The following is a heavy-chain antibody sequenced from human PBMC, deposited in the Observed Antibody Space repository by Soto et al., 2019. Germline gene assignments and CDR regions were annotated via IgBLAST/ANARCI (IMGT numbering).Heavy chain of an antibody. D-gene: IGHD2-2*01. J-gene: IGHJ4*02. Sequence: GGSLRLSCAASAFTFSSYAMSWVRQAPGKGLEWVSGISGSGGSTYYADSVKGRFTISRDNSKNTLYLQMNSLRADDTALYYCAKGVAGSTSPFDYWGQGTLVTVSS. CDR1: AFTFSSYA. V-gene: IGHV3-23*01. CDR3: AKGVAGSTSPFDY. CDR2: ISGSGGST.